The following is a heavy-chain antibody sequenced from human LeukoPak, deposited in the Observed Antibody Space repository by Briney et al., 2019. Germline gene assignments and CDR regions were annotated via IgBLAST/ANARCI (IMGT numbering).Heavy chain of an antibody. J-gene: IGHJ4*02. CDR3: ARAAAREGITGTTYSY. Sequence: PGGSLRLSCAASGFTFSSYAMHWVRQAPGKGLEWVAVISYDGSNKYYADSVKGRSTISRDNAKNSLYLQMNSLRAEDTAVYYCARAAAREGITGTTYSYWGQGTLVTVSS. CDR1: GFTFSSYA. D-gene: IGHD1-14*01. CDR2: ISYDGSNK. V-gene: IGHV3-30-3*01.